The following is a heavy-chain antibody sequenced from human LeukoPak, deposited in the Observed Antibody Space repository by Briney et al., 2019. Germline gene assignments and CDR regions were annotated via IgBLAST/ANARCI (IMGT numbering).Heavy chain of an antibody. D-gene: IGHD3-10*02. CDR2: ISSSGSTI. Sequence: GGSLRLSCAASGFTFSSYEMNWVRQAPGKGLEWVSYISSSGSTIYYADSVKGRFTISRDNAKNSLYLQMNSLRAEDTAVYYCAELGITMIGRVWGEGTTVTISS. CDR1: GFTFSSYE. V-gene: IGHV3-48*03. J-gene: IGHJ6*04. CDR3: AELGITMIGRV.